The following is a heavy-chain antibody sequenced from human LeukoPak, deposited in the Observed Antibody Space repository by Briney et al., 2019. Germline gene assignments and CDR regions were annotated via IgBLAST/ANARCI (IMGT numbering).Heavy chain of an antibody. CDR1: GFTFSTYA. J-gene: IGHJ6*03. D-gene: IGHD4-23*01. V-gene: IGHV3-23*01. CDR2: ISGTGNSP. Sequence: GSLRLSCAASGFTFSTYAMSWVRQAPGKGLEWVSAISGTGNSPYYGDSVKGRFTISRDNSKNTLYLQMNSLRAEDTAVYYCARSHDYGGPLYYYYMDVWGKGTTVTVSS. CDR3: ARSHDYGGPLYYYYMDV.